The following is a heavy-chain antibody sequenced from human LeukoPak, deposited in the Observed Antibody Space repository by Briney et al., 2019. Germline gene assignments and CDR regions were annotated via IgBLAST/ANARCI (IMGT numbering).Heavy chain of an antibody. Sequence: SETLSLTCAVYGGSFSGYYWSWIRQPPGKGLEWIGEINHSGSTNYNPSLKSRVTISVDTSKNQFSLKLSSVTAADTAVYYCVRGGSAAAGLDYWGQGTLVTVSS. D-gene: IGHD6-13*01. V-gene: IGHV4-34*01. CDR2: INHSGST. CDR1: GGSFSGYY. CDR3: VRGGSAAAGLDY. J-gene: IGHJ4*02.